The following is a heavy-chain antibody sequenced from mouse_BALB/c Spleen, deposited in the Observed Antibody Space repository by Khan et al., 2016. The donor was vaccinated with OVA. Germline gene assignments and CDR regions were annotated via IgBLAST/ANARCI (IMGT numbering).Heavy chain of an antibody. J-gene: IGHJ3*01. Sequence: QIQLVQSGAELVRPGVSVKISCKGSGYTFTDFTMHWVKQSHAKSLEWIGVVNTYYGDATYNQKFKGKATMTVDKSSTTAYMELARLTSEDSAIXYGGRGGGGDRFAYWGQGTLVTVSA. CDR1: GYTFTDFT. V-gene: IGHV1S137*01. CDR2: VNTYYGDA. CDR3: GRGGGGDRFAY.